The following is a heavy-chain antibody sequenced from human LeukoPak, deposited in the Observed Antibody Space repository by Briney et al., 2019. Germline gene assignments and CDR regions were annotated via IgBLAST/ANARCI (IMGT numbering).Heavy chain of an antibody. Sequence: SETQSLTCAVYGGSFSGYYWSWIRQPPGKGLEWIGEINHSGSTNYNPSLKSRVTISVDTSKNQFSLKLSSVTAADTAVYYCARLGGVGTGKNYYYYYGMDVWGQGTTVTVSS. D-gene: IGHD1-7*01. V-gene: IGHV4-34*01. J-gene: IGHJ6*02. CDR3: ARLGGVGTGKNYYYYYGMDV. CDR2: INHSGST. CDR1: GGSFSGYY.